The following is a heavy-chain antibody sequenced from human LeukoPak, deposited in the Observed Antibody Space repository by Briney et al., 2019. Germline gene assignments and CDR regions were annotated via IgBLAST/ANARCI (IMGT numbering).Heavy chain of an antibody. D-gene: IGHD3-10*01. CDR1: GGSISSSSYY. CDR3: ARVAGNYGSGSIDY. V-gene: IGHV4-39*01. J-gene: IGHJ4*02. Sequence: PSETLSLTCTVSGGSISSSSYYWGWIRQPPGKGLEWIGSIYYSGSTYYNPSLKSRVTISVDTSKNQFSLKLSSVTAADTAVYYCARVAGNYGSGSIDYWGQGTLVTVSS. CDR2: IYYSGST.